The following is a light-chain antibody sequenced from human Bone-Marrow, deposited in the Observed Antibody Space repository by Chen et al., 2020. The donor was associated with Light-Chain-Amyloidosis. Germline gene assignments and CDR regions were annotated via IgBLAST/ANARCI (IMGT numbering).Light chain of an antibody. J-gene: IGLJ1*01. CDR2: EVT. CDR3: SSYTITNTLV. CDR1: SSDGGGDNH. V-gene: IGLV2-14*01. Sequence: QSALTQPASVSGSPGQSITISCTGTSSDGGGDNHVSWYQQHPDKAPKLMIYEVTNRPSWVPYRFSGSKSDNTASLTSSGLQTEDEADYFCSSYTITNTLVFGSGTRVTVL.